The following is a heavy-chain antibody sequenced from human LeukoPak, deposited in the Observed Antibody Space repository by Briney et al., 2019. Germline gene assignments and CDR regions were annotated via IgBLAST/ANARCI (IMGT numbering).Heavy chain of an antibody. CDR2: ISGSGGST. D-gene: IGHD6-19*01. J-gene: IGHJ4*02. V-gene: IGHV3-23*01. CDR3: AKDRRIAVAGQEIDY. Sequence: PGAFLRLSCAASGFTFSSYAMSWVRQAPGKGLEWVSAISGSGGSTYYADSVKGRFTISRDNSKNTLYLQMNSLRAEDTAVYYCAKDRRIAVAGQEIDYWGQGTLVTVSS. CDR1: GFTFSSYA.